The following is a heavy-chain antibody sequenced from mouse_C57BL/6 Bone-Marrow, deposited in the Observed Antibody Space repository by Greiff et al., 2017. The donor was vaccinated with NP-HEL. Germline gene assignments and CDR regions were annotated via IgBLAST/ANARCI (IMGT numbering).Heavy chain of an antibody. D-gene: IGHD1-1*01. CDR3: ARIGPHYYDSSLDY. J-gene: IGHJ2*01. Sequence: QVTLKVSGPGILQPSQTLSLTCSFSGFSLSTFGMGVGRIRQPSGKGLEWLVHIWWDDDKYYNPALKSRLTTSKGTSKYQVFLNIANVDTADTDTYTYARIGPHYYDSSLDYWGQGTTLTVSS. CDR2: IWWDDDK. V-gene: IGHV8-8*01. CDR1: GFSLSTFGMG.